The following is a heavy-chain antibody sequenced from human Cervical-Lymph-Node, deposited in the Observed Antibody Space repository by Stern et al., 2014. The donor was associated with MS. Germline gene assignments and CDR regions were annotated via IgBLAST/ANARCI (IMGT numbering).Heavy chain of an antibody. J-gene: IGHJ4*02. Sequence: EVQLGQSGAEVKKPGESLKISCKLSGYSFTIYYIAWVRQMPGKGLECMGVIYPYDSDTTYSPSFQGQVTISADKSITTAYLQWSSLRASDTAMYYCARHVQGFDYWGQGTLVTVSS. CDR3: ARHVQGFDY. V-gene: IGHV5-51*01. CDR2: IYPYDSDT. CDR1: GYSFTIYY.